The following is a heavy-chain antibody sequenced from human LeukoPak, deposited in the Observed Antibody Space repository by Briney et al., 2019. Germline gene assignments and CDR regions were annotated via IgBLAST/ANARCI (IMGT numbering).Heavy chain of an antibody. CDR1: KFTFSTYA. V-gene: IGHV3-30*02. D-gene: IGHD3-10*01. CDR3: ARDLSRGVDY. J-gene: IGHJ4*02. Sequence: GGSLRLSCAASKFTFSTYAMHWVRQAPGKGLEWVAFIRYDGSNKYYADSVKGRFTISRDNSKNTLYLQMNSLRAEDTAVYYCARDLSRGVDYWGQGTLVTVSS. CDR2: IRYDGSNK.